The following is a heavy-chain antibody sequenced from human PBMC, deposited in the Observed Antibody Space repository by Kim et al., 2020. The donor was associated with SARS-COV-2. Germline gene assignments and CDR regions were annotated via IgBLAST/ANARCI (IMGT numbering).Heavy chain of an antibody. CDR1: GGSFSGYY. J-gene: IGHJ4*02. D-gene: IGHD3-22*01. CDR2: INHSGST. Sequence: SETLSLTCAVYGGSFSGYYWSWIRQPPGKGLEWIGEINHSGSTNYNPSLKSRVTISVDTSKNQFSLKLSSVTAADTAVYYCARTSRKAYYYDSSGYYQRLAYDYWGQGTLVTVSS. CDR3: ARTSRKAYYYDSSGYYQRLAYDY. V-gene: IGHV4-34*01.